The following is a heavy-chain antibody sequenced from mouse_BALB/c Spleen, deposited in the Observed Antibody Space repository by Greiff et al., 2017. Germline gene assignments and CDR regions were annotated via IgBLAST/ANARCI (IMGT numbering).Heavy chain of an antibody. J-gene: IGHJ1*01. CDR3: ARNSYGNYGYFDV. V-gene: IGHV2-2*02. CDR2: IWSGGST. D-gene: IGHD2-1*01. Sequence: QVHVKQSGPGLVQPSQSLSITCTASGFSLTSYGVHWVRQSPGKGLEWLGVIWSGGSTDYNAAFISRLSISKYNSKSQVFFKMNSLQANDTAIYYCARNSYGNYGYFDVWGAGTTVTVSS. CDR1: GFSLTSYG.